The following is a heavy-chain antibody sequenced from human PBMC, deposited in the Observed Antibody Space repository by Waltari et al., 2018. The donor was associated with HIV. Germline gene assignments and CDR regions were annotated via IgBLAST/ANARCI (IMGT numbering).Heavy chain of an antibody. V-gene: IGHV3-20*04. Sequence: EVQLVESGGGVVRPGGSLSLSCAASGFTFDDYGMSWVRQGPGKGLEWVSASNGNAGSTGYADSVKGRFTISRGNAKNALYLQMNSLRAEDTALYYCARSVTGTGGLDYWGQGTLVTVSS. CDR3: ARSVTGTGGLDY. J-gene: IGHJ4*02. D-gene: IGHD4-4*01. CDR2: SNGNAGST. CDR1: GFTFDDYG.